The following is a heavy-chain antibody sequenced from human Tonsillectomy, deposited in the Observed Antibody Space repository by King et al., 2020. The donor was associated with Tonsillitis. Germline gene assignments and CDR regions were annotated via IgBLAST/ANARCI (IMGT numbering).Heavy chain of an antibody. CDR2: ISGSGGDT. D-gene: IGHD6-19*01. J-gene: IGHJ4*02. Sequence: EVQLVESGGGLVQPGGSLRLSCAASGFTFSSYAMSWVRQAPGKGLEWVSGISGSGGDTYFADPVKDRFTISRDNSMNTLYLQMNSLRAEDTAVYYCAKGAPGIAVAGSGAFDNWGQGTLVTVSS. CDR3: AKGAPGIAVAGSGAFDN. CDR1: GFTFSSYA. V-gene: IGHV3-23*04.